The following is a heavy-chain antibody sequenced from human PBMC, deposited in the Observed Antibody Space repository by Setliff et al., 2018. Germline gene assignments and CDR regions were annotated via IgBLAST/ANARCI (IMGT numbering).Heavy chain of an antibody. CDR2: IYHSGST. CDR3: ARTLPTYCRDGPCKVGALDI. V-gene: IGHV4-4*02. J-gene: IGHJ3*02. CDR1: GDSISSSNW. Sequence: SSETLSLTCAVSGDSISSSNWWNWVRQPPGKGLEWIGEIYHSGSTKYNPSLKSRVTISVDKSKNQFSLKLSSVTAADTAVYYCARTLPTYCRDGPCKVGALDIWGQGTMVTVSS. D-gene: IGHD1-26*01.